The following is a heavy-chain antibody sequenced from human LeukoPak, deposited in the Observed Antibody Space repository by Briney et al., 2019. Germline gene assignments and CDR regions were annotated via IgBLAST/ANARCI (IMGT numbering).Heavy chain of an antibody. J-gene: IGHJ3*02. CDR2: IIPILGIA. CDR1: GYTFTTYY. CDR3: ARSLELVANGAFDI. Sequence: SVKVSCKASGYTFTTYYIHWVRQAPGQGLEWMGRIIPILGIANYAQKFQGRVTITADKSTSTACMELSSLRSEDTAVYYCARSLELVANGAFDIWGQGTMVTVSS. V-gene: IGHV1-69*02. D-gene: IGHD6-6*01.